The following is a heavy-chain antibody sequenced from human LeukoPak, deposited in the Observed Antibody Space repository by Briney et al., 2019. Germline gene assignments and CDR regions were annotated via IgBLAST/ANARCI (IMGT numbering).Heavy chain of an antibody. Sequence: GGSLRLSCAASGFTFSSYWMSWVRQAPGKGLQWVANIKQDGSDKYYVDSVKGRFTIPGDNAKNSLNLQMSSLRAEDTAVYYSAREGLWVGPDSGKTRHPYWEIWGQGTMVTVSS. CDR3: AREGLWVGPDSGKTRHPYWEI. V-gene: IGHV3-7*04. J-gene: IGHJ3*02. CDR1: GFTFSSYW. CDR2: IKQDGSDK. D-gene: IGHD2-21*01.